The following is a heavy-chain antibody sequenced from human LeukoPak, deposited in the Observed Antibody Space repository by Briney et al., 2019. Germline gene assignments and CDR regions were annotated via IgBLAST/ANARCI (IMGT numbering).Heavy chain of an antibody. J-gene: IGHJ4*02. Sequence: ASVKVSCKVSGYTLTELSMHWVRQAPGKGLEWMGGFDPEDGETIFAQKFQGRVTMTEDTSTDTAYMELSSLRSEDTAVYYCATDDFWSGYYSFWGQGTLVTVSS. CDR1: GYTLTELS. CDR3: ATDDFWSGYYSF. V-gene: IGHV1-24*01. D-gene: IGHD3-3*01. CDR2: FDPEDGET.